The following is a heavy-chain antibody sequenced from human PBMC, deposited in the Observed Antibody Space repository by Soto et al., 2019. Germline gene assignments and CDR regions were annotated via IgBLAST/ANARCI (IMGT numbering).Heavy chain of an antibody. J-gene: IGHJ6*02. CDR3: ARLRIAAAGNYYYGMDV. V-gene: IGHV4-39*01. CDR2: ICYSGGT. D-gene: IGHD6-13*01. CDR1: GGSISSSSYY. Sequence: SETMSLTWAVSGGSISSSSYYWGWIRQPPGKGLEWIGSICYSGGTYYNPALKSRVTISVDTSKNQFSLKLSSVTAADTAVYYCARLRIAAAGNYYYGMDVWGQGTTVTVSS.